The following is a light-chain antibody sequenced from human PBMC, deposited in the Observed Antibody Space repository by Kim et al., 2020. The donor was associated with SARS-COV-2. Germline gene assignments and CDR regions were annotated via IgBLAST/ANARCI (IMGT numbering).Light chain of an antibody. CDR1: QSVNNS. CDR2: DAS. J-gene: IGKJ5*01. CDR3: QQRGDWPQIT. Sequence: SPGEGATLSCRASQSVNNSLGWYQQKLGQAPRLLIYDASNRATGIAARFSGSGSGTDFTLTISSLESEDFAVYYCQQRGDWPQITFGQGTRLEIK. V-gene: IGKV3-11*01.